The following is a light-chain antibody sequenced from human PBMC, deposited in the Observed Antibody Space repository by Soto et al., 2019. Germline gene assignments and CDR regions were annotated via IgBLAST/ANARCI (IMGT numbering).Light chain of an antibody. V-gene: IGLV1-44*01. Sequence: QSVLTQPPSASGTPGQRVTISCSGSSSNVGSNTVSWYQQLPGTAPKVLIYSDDQRPSGVPDRFSGSRSGSSASLAISGLQSGDEADYYCASWEDSLNGWVIGGGTKVTVL. J-gene: IGLJ3*02. CDR1: SSNVGSNT. CDR2: SDD. CDR3: ASWEDSLNGWV.